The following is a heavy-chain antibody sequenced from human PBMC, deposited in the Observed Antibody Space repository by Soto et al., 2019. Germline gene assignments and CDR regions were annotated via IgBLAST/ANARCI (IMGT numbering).Heavy chain of an antibody. V-gene: IGHV3-49*03. D-gene: IGHD6-19*01. Sequence: GGSLRLSCTASGFTFGDYAMSWFRQAPGKGLEWVGFIRSKAYGGTTEYAASVKGRFTISRDDSKSIAYLQMNSLKTEDTAAYYCTRSLYSSGWYPNTYYFDYWGQGTLVTVSS. CDR3: TRSLYSSGWYPNTYYFDY. J-gene: IGHJ4*02. CDR2: IRSKAYGGTT. CDR1: GFTFGDYA.